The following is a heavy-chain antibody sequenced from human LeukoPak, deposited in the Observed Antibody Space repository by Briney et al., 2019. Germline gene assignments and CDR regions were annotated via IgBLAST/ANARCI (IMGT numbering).Heavy chain of an antibody. CDR2: INWNGGST. CDR1: GFTFDDYG. J-gene: IGHJ4*02. V-gene: IGHV3-20*04. Sequence: RAGGSLRLSCAASGFTFDDYGMSWVRHPPGKGLEWVSGINWNGGSTGYADSVKGRFTISRDNAKNSLYLQMNSLRAEDTALYYCASLGYCSGGSCYARRDYWGQGTLVTVSS. CDR3: ASLGYCSGGSCYARRDY. D-gene: IGHD2-15*01.